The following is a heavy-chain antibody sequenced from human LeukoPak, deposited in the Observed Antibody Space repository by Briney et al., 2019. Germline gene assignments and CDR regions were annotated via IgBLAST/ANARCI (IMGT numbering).Heavy chain of an antibody. D-gene: IGHD1-1*01. CDR3: ARVGDWNDLVY. J-gene: IGHJ4*02. CDR2: ISRTGATT. Sequence: SDTLSLTCTVSGGSISPYYWSWIRQPPGKGLEWIGYISRTGATTNYNPSLKSRVTISVDRSKNQFSLKLSSVTAADTAVYYCARVGDWNDLVYWGQGTLVTVSS. V-gene: IGHV4-59*07. CDR1: GGSISPYY.